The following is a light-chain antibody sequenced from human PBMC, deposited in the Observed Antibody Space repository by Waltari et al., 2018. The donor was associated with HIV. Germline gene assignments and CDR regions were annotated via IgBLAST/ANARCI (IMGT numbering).Light chain of an antibody. V-gene: IGLV1-44*01. CDR2: SNN. CDR3: ATWDDSLSWV. J-gene: IGLJ3*02. CDR1: SSNIGSNT. Sequence: QSVLTQPPSASGTPGRRVTISCSGSSSNIGSNTVNWYQQLPETAPKLLIYSNNQRPSGVPDRFSGSKSGTSAPLSISGLQSEDEADYYCATWDDSLSWVFGGGTKLTVL.